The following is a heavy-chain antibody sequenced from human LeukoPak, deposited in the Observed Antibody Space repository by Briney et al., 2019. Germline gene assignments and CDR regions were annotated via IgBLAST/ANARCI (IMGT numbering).Heavy chain of an antibody. Sequence: SVTQSLTCTVSSPSISNYYGSWIRHAPGKGLEWMGSIHYTGSTNYSPSLKSRVTISKNTSKNQFSLKLSSVTTADTALYYCARGQEGGSSWPYFDYWGQGTLVTVSS. CDR3: ARGQEGGSSWPYFDY. CDR2: IHYTGST. V-gene: IGHV4-59*01. D-gene: IGHD6-13*01. CDR1: SPSISNYY. J-gene: IGHJ4*02.